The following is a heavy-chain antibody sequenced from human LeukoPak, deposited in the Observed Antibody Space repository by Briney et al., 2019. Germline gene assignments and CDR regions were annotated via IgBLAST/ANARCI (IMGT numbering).Heavy chain of an antibody. CDR1: GGTFSSYT. J-gene: IGHJ5*02. CDR3: ARQRYYYGSGLLGSIDP. D-gene: IGHD3-10*01. Sequence: ASVKVSCRASGGTFSSYTISWVRQAPGQGLEWMGRIIPIIGTEDYAQRFQGRVTITTDESRTTAYMELSSLRSEDTAVYYCARQRYYYGSGLLGSIDPWGQGTLVTVSS. V-gene: IGHV1-69*16. CDR2: IIPIIGTE.